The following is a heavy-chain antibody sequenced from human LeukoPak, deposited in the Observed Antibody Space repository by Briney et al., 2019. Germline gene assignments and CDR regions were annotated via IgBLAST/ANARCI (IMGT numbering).Heavy chain of an antibody. J-gene: IGHJ4*02. D-gene: IGHD3-3*01. CDR3: ARVYLERLTAGYFDH. V-gene: IGHV3-7*04. Sequence: PGGSLRLSCAASGFTFSSYWMTWVRQAPGKGLEWVANIKQDGSEKYYVDSVKGRFTISRDNSKNTVYLQMNSLRDEDSATYYCARVYLERLTAGYFDHWGQGTLVTVSP. CDR2: IKQDGSEK. CDR1: GFTFSSYW.